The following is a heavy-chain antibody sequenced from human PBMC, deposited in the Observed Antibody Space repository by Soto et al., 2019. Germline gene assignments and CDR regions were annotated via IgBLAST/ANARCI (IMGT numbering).Heavy chain of an antibody. Sequence: QVQLVQSGAEVKKPGSSVKVSCKASGGTFSSYAISWVRQAPGQGLEWMGGIIPIFGTANYAQKFQGRVRITGEEPRSPAYMGRGSRSSEDRAVYYCGRDRGGSSWGGWFDPWGRGTLVTVSS. V-gene: IGHV1-69*01. D-gene: IGHD6-13*01. CDR3: GRDRGGSSWGGWFDP. J-gene: IGHJ5*02. CDR1: GGTFSSYA. CDR2: IIPIFGTA.